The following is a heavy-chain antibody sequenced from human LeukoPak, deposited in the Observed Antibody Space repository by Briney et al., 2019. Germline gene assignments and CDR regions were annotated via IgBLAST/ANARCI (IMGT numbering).Heavy chain of an antibody. CDR1: GCSFSSYA. Sequence: GSLTLSCAASGCSFSSYAMSWVRQAPGKGLEWVSAISGSGGSTYYADPVKGRFTISRDNSKNTLYLQMNSLRAEDTAVYYCAKFYVLRYFDWAPPYFDYWGQGTLVTVSS. CDR3: AKFYVLRYFDWAPPYFDY. J-gene: IGHJ4*02. V-gene: IGHV3-23*01. CDR2: ISGSGGST. D-gene: IGHD3-9*01.